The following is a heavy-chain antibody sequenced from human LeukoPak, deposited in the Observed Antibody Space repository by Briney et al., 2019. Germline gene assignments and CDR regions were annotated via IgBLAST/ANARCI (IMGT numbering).Heavy chain of an antibody. J-gene: IGHJ4*02. V-gene: IGHV1-2*06. D-gene: IGHD6-19*01. CDR2: VNPNSGGT. Sequence: ASVKVSCKASGYTFTGYHMHWVRQAPGQGLEWMGRVNPNSGGTNYAQKFQGRVTMTRDTSISTAYMELSRLRSDDTAVYYCARVVLPYSSGFTLGYWGQGTLVTVSS. CDR1: GYTFTGYH. CDR3: ARVVLPYSSGFTLGY.